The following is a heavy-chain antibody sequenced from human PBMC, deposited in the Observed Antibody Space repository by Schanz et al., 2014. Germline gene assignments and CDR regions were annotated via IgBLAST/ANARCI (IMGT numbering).Heavy chain of an antibody. J-gene: IGHJ4*02. CDR1: GFTFRNYI. CDR3: ARDRSNNFDY. V-gene: IGHV3-30*04. Sequence: QVQLVESGGGVVQPGGSLRLSRAASGFTFRNYIMHWVRQAPGKGLDWVATISYDGSNKYYGDSVKGRFTISRDNSKNTLYLQMNSLRVEDTALYYCARDRSNNFDYWGQGTLVTVSS. CDR2: ISYDGSNK. D-gene: IGHD2-2*01.